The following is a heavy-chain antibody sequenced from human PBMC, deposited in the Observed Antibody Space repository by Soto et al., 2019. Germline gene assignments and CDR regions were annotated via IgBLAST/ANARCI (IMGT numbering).Heavy chain of an antibody. J-gene: IGHJ5*02. CDR3: AKAPGGSGTYLTSWFDL. Sequence: PGGSLRLSCAASGFTFSSYGMHWVRQAPGEGLEWVALISYDGSDKYFADSVKGRFTVSRDNSKDTLYLQMNSLRAEDTAVYFCAKAPGGSGTYLTSWFDLWGQGTLVTVSS. V-gene: IGHV3-30*18. CDR1: GFTFSSYG. D-gene: IGHD3-10*01. CDR2: ISYDGSDK.